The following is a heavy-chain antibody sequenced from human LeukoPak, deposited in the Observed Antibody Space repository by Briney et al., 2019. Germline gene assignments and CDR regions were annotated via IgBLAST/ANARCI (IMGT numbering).Heavy chain of an antibody. V-gene: IGHV3-74*01. D-gene: IGHD3-10*01. CDR2: INSYGSTT. CDR3: ARQSGSGDFDF. Sequence: GGSLRHSCAASGFTFSSFWTQWVRQVPGKGLVWVSRINSYGSTTHYADSVKGRFTISRDNAKNTLYLQMNSLRAEDTAVYYCARQSGSGDFDFWGQGTLVTVSS. J-gene: IGHJ4*02. CDR1: GFTFSSFW.